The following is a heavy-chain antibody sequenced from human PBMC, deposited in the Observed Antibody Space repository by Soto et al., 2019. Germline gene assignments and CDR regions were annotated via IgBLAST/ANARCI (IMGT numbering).Heavy chain of an antibody. D-gene: IGHD1-26*01. J-gene: IGHJ6*02. Sequence: EVQLVESGGGLVKPGGSLRLSCAASGFTFSSYSMNWVRRAPGKGLEWVSSISSSSSYIYYADSVKGRFTISRDNAKNSLYLQMNSLRAEDTAVYYCATLGATPEGMDVWGQGTTVTVSS. CDR3: ATLGATPEGMDV. CDR1: GFTFSSYS. V-gene: IGHV3-21*01. CDR2: ISSSSSYI.